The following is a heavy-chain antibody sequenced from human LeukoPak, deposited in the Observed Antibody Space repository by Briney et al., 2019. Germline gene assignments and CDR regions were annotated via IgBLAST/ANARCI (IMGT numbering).Heavy chain of an antibody. CDR1: GGSFSGYY. CDR3: ARAQGPQLVPNY. CDR2: INHSGST. D-gene: IGHD6-13*01. V-gene: IGHV4-34*01. J-gene: IGHJ4*02. Sequence: SETLSLTCAVYGGSFSGYYWSWIRQPPGKGLEWIGEINHSGSTNYNPSLKSRVTISVDTSKNQFSLKLSSVTAADTAVYYCARAQGPQLVPNYWGQGTLVTVSS.